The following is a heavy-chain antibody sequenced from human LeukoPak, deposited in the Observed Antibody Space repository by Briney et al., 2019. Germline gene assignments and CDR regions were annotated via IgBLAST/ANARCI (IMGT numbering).Heavy chain of an antibody. D-gene: IGHD5-12*01. CDR3: ARRRGYGPSGAFDI. V-gene: IGHV4-61*02. CDR2: IYTSGST. Sequence: SETLSLTCTVSGGSISSGSYYWSWIRQPAGKGLEWIGRIYTSGSTNYNPSLKSRVTISVDTSKNQFSLKLSSVTAADTAVYYCARRRGYGPSGAFDIWGQGTMVTVSS. CDR1: GGSISSGSYY. J-gene: IGHJ3*02.